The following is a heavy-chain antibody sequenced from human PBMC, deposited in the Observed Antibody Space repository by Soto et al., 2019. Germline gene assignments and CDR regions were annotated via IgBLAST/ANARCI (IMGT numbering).Heavy chain of an antibody. Sequence: QVQLQESGPGLVKPSQTLSLTCTVSGGSISSGGYYWSWIRQHPGKGLEWIGYIYYSGSTYYNPSLKSRVTISVDTSKNQFSLKLSSVTAADTAVYYCAREAALEYGDFIRGGDLWGRGTLVTVSS. V-gene: IGHV4-31*03. CDR1: GGSISSGGYY. J-gene: IGHJ2*01. CDR3: AREAALEYGDFIRGGDL. D-gene: IGHD4-17*01. CDR2: IYYSGST.